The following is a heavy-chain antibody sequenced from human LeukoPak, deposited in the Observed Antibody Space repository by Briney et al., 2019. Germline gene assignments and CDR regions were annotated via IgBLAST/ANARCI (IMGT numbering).Heavy chain of an antibody. CDR1: GYTFTSYA. CDR2: INTNTGNP. V-gene: IGHV7-4-1*02. J-gene: IGHJ5*02. CDR3: AREGSGSYYNEGYNWFDP. D-gene: IGHD3-10*01. Sequence: ASVKVSCKASGYTFTSYAMNWVRQAPGQGLEWMGWINTNTGNPTYAQGFTGRFVFSLDTSVSTAYLQISSLKAEDTAVYYRAREGSGSYYNEGYNWFDPWGQGTLVTVSS.